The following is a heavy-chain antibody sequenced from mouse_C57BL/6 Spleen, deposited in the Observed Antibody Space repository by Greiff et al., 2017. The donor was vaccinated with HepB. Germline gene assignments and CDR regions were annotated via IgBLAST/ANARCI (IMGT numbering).Heavy chain of an antibody. CDR1: GFTFSSYA. J-gene: IGHJ2*01. CDR3: ARDDGYYNFDY. CDR2: ISDGGSYT. D-gene: IGHD2-3*01. V-gene: IGHV5-4*01. Sequence: DVQLVESGGGLVKPGGSLKLSCAASGFTFSSYAMSWVRQTPEKRLEWVATISDGGSYTYYPDNVKGRFTISRDNAKNNLYLQMSHLKSEDTAMYYCARDDGYYNFDYWGQGTTLTVSS.